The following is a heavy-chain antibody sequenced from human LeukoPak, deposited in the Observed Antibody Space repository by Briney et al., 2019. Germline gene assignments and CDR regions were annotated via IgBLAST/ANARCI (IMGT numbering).Heavy chain of an antibody. Sequence: ASVKVSCKASGYTFTSYGISWVQQAPGQGLEWMGWISAYNGNTNYAQKVQGRVTITRDTSASTAYMELSSLRSEDTAVYYCARVYQREHPDYWGQGTLVTVSS. CDR2: ISAYNGNT. CDR3: ARVYQREHPDY. CDR1: GYTFTSYG. V-gene: IGHV1-18*01. J-gene: IGHJ4*02. D-gene: IGHD2-2*01.